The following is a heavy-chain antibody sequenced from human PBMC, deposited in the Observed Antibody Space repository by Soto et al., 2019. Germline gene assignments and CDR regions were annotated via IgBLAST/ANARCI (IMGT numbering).Heavy chain of an antibody. Sequence: QVQLVQSGGGVVQPGNSLRLSCAASGFTFSGYGMHWARQAPGKGLEWMAFVSSDASLKYYADSVKGRFTISRDNSKNTLYLQMNSLRGDDTAVYYCARDRVKTSGVVIWFDPWGQGTLVTVSS. V-gene: IGHV3-30*03. CDR2: VSSDASLK. J-gene: IGHJ5*02. D-gene: IGHD3-3*01. CDR1: GFTFSGYG. CDR3: ARDRVKTSGVVIWFDP.